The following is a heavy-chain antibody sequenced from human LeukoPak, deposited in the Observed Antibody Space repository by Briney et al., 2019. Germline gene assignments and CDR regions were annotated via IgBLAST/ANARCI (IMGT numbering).Heavy chain of an antibody. CDR2: IYHSGST. CDR1: GGSISSGGYY. J-gene: IGHJ3*02. Sequence: SETLSLTCTVSGGSISSGGYYWSWIRQPPGKGLEWIGYIYHSGSTYYNPSLKSRVTISVDTSKNQFSLRLTSVTAADTAVYYCASGPFHDAFDIWGQGTMVTVSS. V-gene: IGHV4-30-2*01. CDR3: ASGPFHDAFDI.